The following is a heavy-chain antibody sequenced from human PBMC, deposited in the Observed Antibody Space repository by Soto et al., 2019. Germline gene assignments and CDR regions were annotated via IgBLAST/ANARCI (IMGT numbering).Heavy chain of an antibody. D-gene: IGHD4-4*01. Sequence: GSLRRSCAASGFAVYYYNMNWVRQAPGRGLEWVSSISGSGIDIHFTDSVKGRFTISRDNAKTSLYLQMDSLRPEDTAIYYCARDGLTNYTDYYFGLWGQGALVTVSS. CDR2: ISGSGIDI. CDR3: ARDGLTNYTDYYFGL. J-gene: IGHJ4*01. V-gene: IGHV3-21*01. CDR1: GFAVYYYN.